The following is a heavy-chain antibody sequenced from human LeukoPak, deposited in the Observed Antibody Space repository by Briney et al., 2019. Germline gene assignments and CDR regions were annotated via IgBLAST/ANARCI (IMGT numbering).Heavy chain of an antibody. J-gene: IGHJ4*02. D-gene: IGHD5-12*01. CDR1: GFTFSSYG. V-gene: IGHV3-30*03. CDR3: ARDRRSGYSGYDHFDY. CDR2: ISHDGSNI. Sequence: GGSLRLSCAASGFTFSSYGMQWVRQAPGKGLEWVAVISHDGSNIYYADSVKGRFTISRDDSKNTLYLQMNSLRAEDTAVYYCARDRRSGYSGYDHFDYWGQGTLVTVSS.